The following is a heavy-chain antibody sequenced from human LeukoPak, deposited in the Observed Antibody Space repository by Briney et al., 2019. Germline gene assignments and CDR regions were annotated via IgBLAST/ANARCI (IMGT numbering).Heavy chain of an antibody. CDR2: INPSGGST. Sequence: ASVKVSCKASGYTFTSYYMHWVRQAPGQGLEWMGIINPSGGSTSYAQKFQGRVTMTRDTSMSTVYMELSSLRSEDTAVYYCARSRGGVIIYYWGQGTLVTVSS. CDR1: GYTFTSYY. D-gene: IGHD3-3*01. J-gene: IGHJ4*02. CDR3: ARSRGGVIIYY. V-gene: IGHV1-46*01.